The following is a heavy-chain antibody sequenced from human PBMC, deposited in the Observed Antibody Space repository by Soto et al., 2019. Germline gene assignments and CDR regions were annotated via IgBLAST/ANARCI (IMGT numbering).Heavy chain of an antibody. CDR3: ATTRIAARPRFAN. J-gene: IGHJ1*01. CDR2: ISYDGSKE. D-gene: IGHD6-6*01. V-gene: IGHV3-30-3*01. Sequence: PGGSLRLSCAASGFSFSDFAMHWVRQAPGKGLEWVALISYDGSKEDYADSLRGRSTVSRDNSRNTVHLQLNSLTPEDTAVYYCATTRIAARPRFANWGQGTLVTVSS. CDR1: GFSFSDFA.